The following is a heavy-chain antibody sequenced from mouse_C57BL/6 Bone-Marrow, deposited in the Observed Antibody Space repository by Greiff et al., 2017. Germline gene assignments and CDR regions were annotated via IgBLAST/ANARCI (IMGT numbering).Heavy chain of an antibody. D-gene: IGHD2-13*01. Sequence: VQLQQSGPVLVKPGASVKMSCKASGYTFTDYYMNWVKQSHGKSLEWIGVINPYNGGTSYNQKFKGKATLTVDKSSSTAYMELNSLTSEDSAGYYCAPSGEGFAYWGQGTLVTVSA. V-gene: IGHV1-19*01. CDR2: INPYNGGT. J-gene: IGHJ3*01. CDR3: APSGEGFAY. CDR1: GYTFTDYY.